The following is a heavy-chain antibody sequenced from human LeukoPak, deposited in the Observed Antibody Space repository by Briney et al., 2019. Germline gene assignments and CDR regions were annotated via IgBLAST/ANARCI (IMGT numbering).Heavy chain of an antibody. D-gene: IGHD2-15*01. Sequence: ASVKVSCKASGYTFTVYYMYWVRQAPGQGLEWMGRINPNSGDTDYAQNFQGRVTMTRDTSISTAYMELTNLRSDDTAVYYCARGYCSGGTCYLVENWFDPWGQGTLVTVSS. CDR3: ARGYCSGGTCYLVENWFDP. CDR2: INPNSGDT. V-gene: IGHV1-2*06. J-gene: IGHJ5*02. CDR1: GYTFTVYY.